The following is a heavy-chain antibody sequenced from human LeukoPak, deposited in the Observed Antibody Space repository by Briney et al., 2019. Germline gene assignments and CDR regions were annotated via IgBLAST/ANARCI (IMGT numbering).Heavy chain of an antibody. V-gene: IGHV3-23*01. CDR2: ISGSGGST. D-gene: IGHD2-8*01. CDR1: GFTFSSYA. Sequence: GGSLRLSCAAFGFTFSSYAMSWVRQAPGKGLEWVSAISGSGGSTYYADSVKGRFTISRDNSKNTLYLQMNSLRAEDTAVYYCATTDCTNGVCYTGYYGMDVWGQGTTVTVSS. CDR3: ATTDCTNGVCYTGYYGMDV. J-gene: IGHJ6*02.